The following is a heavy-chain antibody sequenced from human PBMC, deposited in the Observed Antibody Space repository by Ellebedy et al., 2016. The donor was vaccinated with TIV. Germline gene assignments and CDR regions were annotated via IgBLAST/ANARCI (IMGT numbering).Heavy chain of an antibody. D-gene: IGHD3-22*01. V-gene: IGHV1-2*02. CDR2: VNPNSGGS. J-gene: IGHJ3*02. Sequence: ASVKVSCKASGYTFTSYYIHRVRQAPGQGLEWMGWVNPNSGGSGYARQCQGRVTLAWDTSVTTAYMEMRSLTSDDTAVYYCARERANDNDDAFDIWGQGTVVTVSS. CDR3: ARERANDNDDAFDI. CDR1: GYTFTSYY.